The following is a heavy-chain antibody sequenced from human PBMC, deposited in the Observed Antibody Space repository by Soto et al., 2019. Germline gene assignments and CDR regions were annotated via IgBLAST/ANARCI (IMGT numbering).Heavy chain of an antibody. CDR1: GGSISSSSYY. J-gene: IGHJ4*02. D-gene: IGHD3-22*01. CDR2: IYYSGST. CDR3: ARQEYYYDSSGYYTY. V-gene: IGHV4-39*01. Sequence: PSETLSLTCTVSGGSISSSSYYWGWIRQPPGKGLEWIGSIYYSGSTYYNPSLKSRVTISVDTSKNQFSLKLSSVTAADTAVYYCARQEYYYDSSGYYTYWGQGTLVTVSS.